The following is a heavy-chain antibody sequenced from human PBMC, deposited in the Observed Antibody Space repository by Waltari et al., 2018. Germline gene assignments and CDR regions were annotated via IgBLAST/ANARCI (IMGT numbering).Heavy chain of an antibody. D-gene: IGHD2-15*01. J-gene: IGHJ4*02. CDR3: AKVVVSDSPDYCDY. Sequence: EVQLLESGGGLVQPGGSLRLSCEASGFTFSSYAMSWLRQAPGKGLEWVSTINGNGGSTHYADSVKGRFTISRDNSKSTLYVQMNSLRAEDTAVYYCAKVVVSDSPDYCDYWGQGVLVAVSP. CDR1: GFTFSSYA. V-gene: IGHV3-23*01. CDR2: INGNGGST.